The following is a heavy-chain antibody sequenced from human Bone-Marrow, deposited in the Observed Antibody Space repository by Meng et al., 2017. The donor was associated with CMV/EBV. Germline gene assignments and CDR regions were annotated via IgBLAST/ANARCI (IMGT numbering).Heavy chain of an antibody. CDR2: VNWSGDDT. V-gene: IGHV3-20*04. D-gene: IGHD3-16*01. CDR3: ARHMGLGFVGVADY. J-gene: IGHJ4*02. CDR1: GFTFDDNG. Sequence: GESLKXXCAASGFTFDDNGMSWVRQAPGKGLQWVSGVNWSGDDTRYADHVRGRFTISRDNTKNSLYLQMNSLRVEDTALYYCARHMGLGFVGVADYWGQGTLVTVSS.